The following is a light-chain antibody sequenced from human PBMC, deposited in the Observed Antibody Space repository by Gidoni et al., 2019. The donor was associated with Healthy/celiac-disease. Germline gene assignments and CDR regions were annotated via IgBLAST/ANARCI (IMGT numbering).Light chain of an antibody. J-gene: IGKJ1*01. V-gene: IGKV1-39*01. CDR2: AAS. CDR3: QQSYSTPQT. CDR1: QSISSY. Sequence: DIQMTQSPSSPSASVGDRVTITCRASQSISSYLNWYQQKPGKAPKLLIYAASSLQSGVPSRFSGSGSGTDFTLTISSLQPEDFATYYCQQSYSTPQTFXHXTKVEIK.